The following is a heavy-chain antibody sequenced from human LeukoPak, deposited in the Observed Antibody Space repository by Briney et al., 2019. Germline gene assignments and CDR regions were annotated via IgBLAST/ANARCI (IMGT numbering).Heavy chain of an antibody. CDR3: XRIDAXXXXWSGYSAEYFQH. CDR2: IYHSGST. Sequence: SETLSLTCAVSGYPISSGYYWGWIRQPPGKGLVWIGSIYHSGSTYYNPSLKSRVTISVDTSKNQFSLKLSSVTAAVTAVYYXXRIDAXXXXWSGYSAEYFQHWGQGTLVTVSX. J-gene: IGHJ1*01. V-gene: IGHV4-38-2*01. CDR1: GYPISSGYY. D-gene: IGHD3-3*01.